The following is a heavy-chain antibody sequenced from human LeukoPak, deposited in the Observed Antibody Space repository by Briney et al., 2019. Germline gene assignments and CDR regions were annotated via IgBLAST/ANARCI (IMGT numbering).Heavy chain of an antibody. J-gene: IGHJ4*02. V-gene: IGHV3-23*01. CDR1: GLSFSSYY. Sequence: GGSLRLSCAASGLSFSSYYMHWVRQAPGKGLEWVSAISGSGGSTYYADSVKGRFTISRDNSKNTLYLQMNSLRAEDTAVYYCAKDLEWELLPSFDYWGQGTLVTVSS. CDR3: AKDLEWELLPSFDY. CDR2: ISGSGGST. D-gene: IGHD1-26*01.